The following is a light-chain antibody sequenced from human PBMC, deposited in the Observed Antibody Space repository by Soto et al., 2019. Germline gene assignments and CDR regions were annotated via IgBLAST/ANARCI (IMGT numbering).Light chain of an antibody. CDR1: QSVSTR. J-gene: IGKJ1*01. Sequence: DITMTQSPSSLSASVGDRVTIICRASQSVSTRLAWYQQKPGKAPKVLIYDASSWAGGVPSRFTGSGSGTEFTLTINSLQPDDFATYYCQQYSVYWTFGQGTKVDIK. CDR3: QQYSVYWT. V-gene: IGKV1-5*02. CDR2: DAS.